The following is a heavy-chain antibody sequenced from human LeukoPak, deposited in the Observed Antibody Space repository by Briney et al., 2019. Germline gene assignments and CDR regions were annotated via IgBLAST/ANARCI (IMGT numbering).Heavy chain of an antibody. J-gene: IGHJ3*02. CDR1: GDTLSSYA. Sequence: ASVKVSCKASGDTLSSYAISWVRQAPGQGLEWMGGIFPIFGTANYAQKFQGRVTITADESTSTAYMELSSLRSEDTAVYYCARDLGLLFGVVPPQGAFDIWGQGTMVTVSS. V-gene: IGHV1-69*13. CDR3: ARDLGLLFGVVPPQGAFDI. CDR2: IFPIFGTA. D-gene: IGHD3-3*01.